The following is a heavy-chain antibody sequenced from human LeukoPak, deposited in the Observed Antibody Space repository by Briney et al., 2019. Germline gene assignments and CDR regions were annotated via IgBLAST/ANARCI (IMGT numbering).Heavy chain of an antibody. CDR3: ARVVVVTASDY. J-gene: IGHJ4*02. D-gene: IGHD2-21*02. CDR2: INGDESFT. V-gene: IGHV3-74*01. CDR1: GFTFSSHW. Sequence: GGSLRLSCAASGFTFSSHWIHWVRQAPGKGLVWVSRINGDESFTSYADSVRGRFTISRDNAKNTVYLQMNSLRAEDTAVYYCARVVVVTASDYWGQGTLVTVSS.